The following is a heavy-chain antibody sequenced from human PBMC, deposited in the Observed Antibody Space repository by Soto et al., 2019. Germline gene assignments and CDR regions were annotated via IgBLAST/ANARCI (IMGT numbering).Heavy chain of an antibody. D-gene: IGHD4-4*01. CDR3: ARGRYSKLHFDY. V-gene: IGHV4-34*01. Sequence: PSETLSLTCAVYGGSFSGYYWSWIRQPPGKGLEWIGEINHSGSTNYNPSLKSRVTISVDTSKNQFSLKLSSVTAADTAVYYCARGRYSKLHFDYWGQGXLVTVSS. J-gene: IGHJ4*02. CDR1: GGSFSGYY. CDR2: INHSGST.